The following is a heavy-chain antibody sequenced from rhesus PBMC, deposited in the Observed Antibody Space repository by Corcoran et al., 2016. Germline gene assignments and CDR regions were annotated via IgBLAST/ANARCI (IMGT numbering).Heavy chain of an antibody. CDR2: IYGSGSST. CDR1: GGSIISNS. CDR3: ASSGYSSWSGGHRFDV. D-gene: IGHD6-13*01. Sequence: QVQLPESGPGLVKPLEPLSLTCAVSGGSIISNSWHWIRQPPGKELEWIGYIYGSGSSTNYNPSLKSRVTLSVDTSKSQFSLRLSSVTAADTALYYCASSGYSSWSGGHRFDVWGAGVLVTVSS. J-gene: IGHJ5-1*01. V-gene: IGHV4S11*01.